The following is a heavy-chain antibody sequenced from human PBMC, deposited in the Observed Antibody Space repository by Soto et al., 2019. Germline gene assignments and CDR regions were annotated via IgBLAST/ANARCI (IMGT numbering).Heavy chain of an antibody. D-gene: IGHD1-26*01. CDR2: ISSSSSYI. CDR1: GFTFSSYS. V-gene: IGHV3-21*01. J-gene: IGHJ4*02. CDR3: ARDHQWEPYYFDY. Sequence: EVQLVESGGGLVKPGGPRRLSCAASGFTFSSYSMTWVRKAPGKGLEWVSSISSSSSYIYYADSVKGRFTISRDNAKNSLYLQMNSLRAEDTAVYYCARDHQWEPYYFDYWGQGTLVTVSS.